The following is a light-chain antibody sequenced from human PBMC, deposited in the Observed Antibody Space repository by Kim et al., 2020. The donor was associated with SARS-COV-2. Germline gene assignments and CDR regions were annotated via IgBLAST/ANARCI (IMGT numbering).Light chain of an antibody. CDR1: SSDVGAYND. CDR2: EVN. V-gene: IGLV2-8*01. CDR3: RSYAGRKTVV. J-gene: IGLJ3*02. Sequence: GQSSTISGTGTSSDVGAYNDGSWYQQQPGKAPKLMVNEVNKRPSGVPDRFSGSKSGSTASLTVAGLQAEDEADYYCRSYAGRKTVVFVGGTQLTVL.